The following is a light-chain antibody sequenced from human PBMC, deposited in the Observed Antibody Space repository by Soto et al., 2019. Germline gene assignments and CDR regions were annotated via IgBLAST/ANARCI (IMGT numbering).Light chain of an antibody. Sequence: EIVLTQSPGTLSLSPGERATLSCRASQSVTHTYLAWYQQRPGQAPRLLIYGASSRVTGIPYRFSGSGSGTDFTLTITRLESEDFATYYCHQYGSSPWTFGQGTKVEIK. V-gene: IGKV3-20*01. J-gene: IGKJ1*01. CDR2: GAS. CDR1: QSVTHTY. CDR3: HQYGSSPWT.